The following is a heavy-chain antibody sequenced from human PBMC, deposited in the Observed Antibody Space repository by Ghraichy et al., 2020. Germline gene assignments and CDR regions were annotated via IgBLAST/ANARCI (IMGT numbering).Heavy chain of an antibody. D-gene: IGHD2-2*01. CDR1: GGTFRSYA. CDR3: VRLDETRNCTSTSCDRGDF. Sequence: SVKVSSKASGGTFRSYALSWVRQVPGQGLEWMGGIIPMLGTPRNAQKFEGRLTITADRSTGTGYMELSSLTSEDTAVYYCVRLDETRNCTSTSCDRGDFWGEGTRVTVSS. J-gene: IGHJ4*02. V-gene: IGHV1-69*10. CDR2: IIPMLGTP.